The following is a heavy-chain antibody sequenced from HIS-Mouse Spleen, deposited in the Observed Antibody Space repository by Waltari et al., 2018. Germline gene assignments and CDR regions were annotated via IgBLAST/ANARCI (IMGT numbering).Heavy chain of an antibody. CDR3: ARGPPSGWYFDY. Sequence: EVQLVESGGGVLRPGGSLRLSCAASGFNLEAYAMSCVRQAPGEGVEWVSGINWNGGSTGYADSVKGRFTISRDKAKNSLYLQMNSLRAEDTALYHCARGPPSGWYFDYWGQGTLVTVSS. V-gene: IGHV3-20*01. J-gene: IGHJ4*02. CDR1: GFNLEAYA. D-gene: IGHD6-19*01. CDR2: INWNGGST.